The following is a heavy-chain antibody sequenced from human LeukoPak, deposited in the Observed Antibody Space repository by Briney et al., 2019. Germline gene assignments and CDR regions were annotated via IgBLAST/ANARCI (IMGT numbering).Heavy chain of an antibody. J-gene: IGHJ4*02. V-gene: IGHV3-48*01. Sequence: GGSLRLSCAASGFTFSTYSMNWVRQAPGKGLEWVSFIDSSSRTTFYADSVKGRFTISRDKAKNSLFLQMNSLRAEDTAVYYCARRVPSQVITDYFDYWGQGTLVTVSS. CDR2: IDSSSRTT. CDR3: ARRVPSQVITDYFDY. CDR1: GFTFSTYS. D-gene: IGHD3-16*01.